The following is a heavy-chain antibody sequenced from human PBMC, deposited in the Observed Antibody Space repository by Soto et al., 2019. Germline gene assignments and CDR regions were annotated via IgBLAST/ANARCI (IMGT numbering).Heavy chain of an antibody. CDR3: ARCIQQDYYYGTDV. CDR1: GYTFYSHS. Sequence: QAQLVQSGAEVKKPGASVKVSRKASGYTFYSHSISWVRQAPGQGLEWMGRISADNSNTKYAQKFRGRVTMTTDTSTSTVYMELRNLRSDDTAVYYCARCIQQDYYYGTDVWGQGTTVTVSS. D-gene: IGHD5-18*01. CDR2: ISADNSNT. V-gene: IGHV1-18*01. J-gene: IGHJ6*02.